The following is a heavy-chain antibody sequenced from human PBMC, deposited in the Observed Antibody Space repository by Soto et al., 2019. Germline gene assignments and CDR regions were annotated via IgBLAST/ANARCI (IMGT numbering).Heavy chain of an antibody. CDR2: INPSGGST. Sequence: ASVKVSCKASGYTFTRYYMHWVRQAPGQGLEWMGIINPSGGSTSYAQKFQGRVTMTRDTSTSTVYMELSSLRSEDTAVYYCSRLEVPAAMQAWVDPWGQGTLVCVSS. D-gene: IGHD2-2*01. V-gene: IGHV1-46*03. J-gene: IGHJ5*02. CDR3: SRLEVPAAMQAWVDP. CDR1: GYTFTRYY.